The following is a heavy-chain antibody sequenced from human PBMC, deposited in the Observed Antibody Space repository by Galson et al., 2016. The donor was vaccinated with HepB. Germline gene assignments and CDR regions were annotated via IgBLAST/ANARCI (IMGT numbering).Heavy chain of an antibody. J-gene: IGHJ4*02. Sequence: LVKPTQTLTLTCTFSGFSLSTSGVGVGWIRQPPGKALEWLALIHWNDDKRYSPSLKSRLTITKDTSKNQVVLTVTNMDPVDTATYFCAHRRSGYCNTVNCLYFDYWGQGTLATVSS. CDR3: AHRRSGYCNTVNCLYFDY. CDR1: GFSLSTSGVG. V-gene: IGHV2-5*01. CDR2: IHWNDDK. D-gene: IGHD2-15*01.